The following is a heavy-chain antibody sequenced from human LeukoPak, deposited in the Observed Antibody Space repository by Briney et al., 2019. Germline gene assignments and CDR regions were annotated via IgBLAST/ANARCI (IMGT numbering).Heavy chain of an antibody. D-gene: IGHD3-22*01. CDR1: GFNFNTAW. CDR3: AKDMNYYDSSGSFDY. Sequence: PGESLRLSCAASGFNFNTAWMSWVRQAPGKGLEWVSAISGSGGSTYYADSVKGRFTISRDNSKNTLYLQMNSLRAEDTAVYYCAKDMNYYDSSGSFDYWGQGTLVTVSS. CDR2: ISGSGGST. V-gene: IGHV3-23*01. J-gene: IGHJ4*02.